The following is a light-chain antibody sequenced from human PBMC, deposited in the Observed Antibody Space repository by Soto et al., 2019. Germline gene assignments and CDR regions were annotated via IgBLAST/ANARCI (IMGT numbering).Light chain of an antibody. Sequence: QSVLTQPPSASGTPGQRVTISCSGSSSNIGRNTVNWYQQLPGTAPKHLIYSNDQRPSGVPDRFSGSKSGTSASLAISGLQSEDEGDYYCATWDDSLNGVVFGGGTKVTVL. CDR1: SSNIGRNT. CDR2: SND. CDR3: ATWDDSLNGVV. J-gene: IGLJ2*01. V-gene: IGLV1-44*01.